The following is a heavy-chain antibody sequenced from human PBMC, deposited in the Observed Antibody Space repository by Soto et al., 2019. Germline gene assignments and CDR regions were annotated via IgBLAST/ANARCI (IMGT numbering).Heavy chain of an antibody. CDR1: GFTFSSYG. D-gene: IGHD3-22*01. Sequence: PGGSLRLSCAASGFTFSSYGMHWVRQAPGKGLEWVAFISYDVSNKYYADSVKGRFTISRDNSKNTLYLQMNSLRAEDTAVYYCAKDLYYDSSGYYLDFQHWGQGTLVTVSS. CDR2: ISYDVSNK. J-gene: IGHJ1*01. V-gene: IGHV3-30*18. CDR3: AKDLYYDSSGYYLDFQH.